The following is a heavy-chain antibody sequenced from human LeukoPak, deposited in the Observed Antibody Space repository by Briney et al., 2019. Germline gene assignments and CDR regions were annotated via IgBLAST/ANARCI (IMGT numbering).Heavy chain of an antibody. CDR3: ARVGANSYSSSILYYFDY. J-gene: IGHJ4*02. Sequence: PGGSLRLSCAASGFTFSSYGMHWVRQAPGKGLEWVAFIRYDGSNKYYADSVKGRFTISRDNSKNTLYLQMNSLRAEDTAVYYCARVGANSYSSSILYYFDYWGQGTLVTVSA. CDR2: IRYDGSNK. CDR1: GFTFSSYG. V-gene: IGHV3-30*02. D-gene: IGHD6-13*01.